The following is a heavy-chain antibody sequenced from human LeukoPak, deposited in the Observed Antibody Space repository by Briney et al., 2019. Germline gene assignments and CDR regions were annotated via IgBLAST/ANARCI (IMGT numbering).Heavy chain of an antibody. CDR2: ISYDGSNK. J-gene: IGHJ4*02. Sequence: GGSLRLSCAASGFTFSSYGMHWVRQAPGKGLEWVAVISYDGSNKYYADSVKGRFTISRDNSKNTLYLQMNSLRAEDTAVYYCASTGGFDYWGQGTLVTVSS. CDR1: GFTFSSYG. D-gene: IGHD1-26*01. CDR3: ASTGGFDY. V-gene: IGHV3-30*03.